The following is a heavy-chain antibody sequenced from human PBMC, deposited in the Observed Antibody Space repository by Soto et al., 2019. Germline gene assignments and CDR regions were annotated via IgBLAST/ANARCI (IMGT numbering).Heavy chain of an antibody. CDR1: GFTFRSYS. CDR3: ATEEQQLAEVVTAIGPFDY. D-gene: IGHD2-21*02. J-gene: IGHJ4*02. Sequence: GGSLRLSCAASGFTFRSYSMNWVRQAPGKGLEWVSNIRSGSTGTSYADSVKGRFTISRDNAKNSLYLQMNSLRAEDTAVYYCATEEQQLAEVVTAIGPFDYWGQGTLVTVSS. CDR2: IRSGSTGT. V-gene: IGHV3-21*05.